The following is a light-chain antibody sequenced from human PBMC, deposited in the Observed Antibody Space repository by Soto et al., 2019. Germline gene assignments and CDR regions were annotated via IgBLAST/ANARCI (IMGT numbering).Light chain of an antibody. CDR3: QQYGTSPIT. CDR1: QSISSN. V-gene: IGKV3-11*01. CDR2: DAS. Sequence: IVLTQSPATLSLSPGERATLSVRASQSISSNLAWYQQKPGQTPRLLIYDASARATGVPARFSGSGSGTDFTLTISSLEPEDFAVYYCQQYGTSPITFGQGTRLEIK. J-gene: IGKJ5*01.